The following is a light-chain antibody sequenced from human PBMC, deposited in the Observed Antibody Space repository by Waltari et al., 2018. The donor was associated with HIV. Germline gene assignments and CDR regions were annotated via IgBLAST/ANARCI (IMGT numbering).Light chain of an antibody. Sequence: DFEMTESPSTWSGSDGASVTITCRASQSIASYLNWYQQKPGKAPKVLIYAASTLQSGVPSRFSGSGSGTHFTLTITNLQPEDFATYFCQQSYSSPLTFSPGTKVDVK. V-gene: IGKV1-39*01. CDR2: AAS. CDR3: QQSYSSPLT. J-gene: IGKJ3*01. CDR1: QSIASY.